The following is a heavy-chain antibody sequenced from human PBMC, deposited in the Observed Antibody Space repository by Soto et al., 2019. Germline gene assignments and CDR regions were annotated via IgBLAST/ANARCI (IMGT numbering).Heavy chain of an antibody. CDR3: ARSDWFDP. CDR2: IKNDGSVT. V-gene: IGHV3-74*01. Sequence: EVQLVESGGGLVQPGGSLRLSCAASGIRISGYWMSWVRQVPGKGPEWVSRIKNDGSVTSYADSVKGRFSIYRDNAKNTLHQQINSLRAEDTAVNYCARSDWFDPWGQGTLVTVSS. CDR1: GIRISGYW. J-gene: IGHJ5*02.